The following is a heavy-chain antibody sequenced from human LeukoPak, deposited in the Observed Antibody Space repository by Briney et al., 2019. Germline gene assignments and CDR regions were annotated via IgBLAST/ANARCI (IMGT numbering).Heavy chain of an antibody. Sequence: GGSLRLACAASGFTFSSYSMNWVRQAPGKGLEWVSSISSSSSYIYYADSVKGRFTISRDNAKNSLYLQMNSLRAEDTAVYYCARVAGLRYFELYYFYYWGQGTLVTVSS. CDR2: ISSSSSYI. D-gene: IGHD3-9*01. V-gene: IGHV3-21*01. CDR1: GFTFSSYS. CDR3: ARVAGLRYFELYYFYY. J-gene: IGHJ4*02.